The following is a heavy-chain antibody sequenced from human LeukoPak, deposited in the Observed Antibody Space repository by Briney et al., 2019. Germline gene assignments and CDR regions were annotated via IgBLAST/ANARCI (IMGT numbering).Heavy chain of an antibody. CDR1: GYTFTGYY. Sequence: GASVKVSCKASGYTFTGYYMHWVRQAPGQGLEWMGWINPNSGGTNYAQKFQGRVTMTRDTSISTAYMELSRLRSDDTAVYYCATYCSSTSCYAYYGMDVWAQGTTVTVSS. J-gene: IGHJ6*02. V-gene: IGHV1-2*02. CDR2: INPNSGGT. CDR3: ATYCSSTSCYAYYGMDV. D-gene: IGHD2-2*01.